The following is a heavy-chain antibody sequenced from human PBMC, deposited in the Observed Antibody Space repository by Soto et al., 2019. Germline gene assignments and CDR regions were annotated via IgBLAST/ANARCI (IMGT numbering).Heavy chain of an antibody. Sequence: ASVKVSCKASGYSFTSYGINWVRQAPGQGLEWMGWISAYNGNTNYAQKVQGRVTMTTDTSTSTAYMELRSLRSDDTAVYYCARSSGSAYWFDPWGQGTLVTVS. V-gene: IGHV1-18*01. CDR3: ARSSGSAYWFDP. CDR2: ISAYNGNT. D-gene: IGHD6-6*01. J-gene: IGHJ5*02. CDR1: GYSFTSYG.